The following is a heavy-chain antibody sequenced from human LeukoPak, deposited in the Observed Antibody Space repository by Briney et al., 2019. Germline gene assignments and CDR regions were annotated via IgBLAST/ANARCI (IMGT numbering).Heavy chain of an antibody. CDR1: GFTFSGFH. J-gene: IGHJ4*02. CDR2: ISRDSTTI. CDR3: ATDYYDSGGYYTGSY. V-gene: IGHV3-48*01. D-gene: IGHD3-22*01. Sequence: GGSLRLSCAASGFTFSGFHINWVRQAPGKGLEWLSYISRDSTTIYYADSVKGRFTISRDNAKNSLYLQMNSLRAEDTAVYYCATDYYDSGGYYTGSYWGQGTLVTVSS.